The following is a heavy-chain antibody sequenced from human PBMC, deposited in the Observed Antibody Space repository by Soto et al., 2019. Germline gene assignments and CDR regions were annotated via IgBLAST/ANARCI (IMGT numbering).Heavy chain of an antibody. CDR2: ISENGGSRGGT. V-gene: IGHV3-23*01. J-gene: IGHJ3*02. Sequence: EGHLLESGGCLVQPGGSLRLSCTASGFTFSNSAMIWVRQAPGQGLEWVASISENGGSRGGTYYADSVKGRFTISRNNSKSTLYLQVDSLTGADTAVYYCASAKAVVVAALGIWGQGTMVTVSS. CDR3: ASAKAVVVAALGI. D-gene: IGHD2-21*01. CDR1: GFTFSNSA.